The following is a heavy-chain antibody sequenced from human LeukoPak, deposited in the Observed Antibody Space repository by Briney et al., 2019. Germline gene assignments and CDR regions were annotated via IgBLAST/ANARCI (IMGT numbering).Heavy chain of an antibody. CDR1: GFAFSDYW. CDR2: INREGNEK. D-gene: IGHD1-26*01. CDR3: ARVGTWELQRVFDF. Sequence: PGGSLRLSCATFGFAFSDYWMTWVRQVPGEGLEWVANINREGNEKYYVDSVKGRFTISRDNAKNSVDLQMDSLRVEDTAVYYCARVGTWELQRVFDFWGQGTLVTVSS. J-gene: IGHJ4*02. V-gene: IGHV3-7*01.